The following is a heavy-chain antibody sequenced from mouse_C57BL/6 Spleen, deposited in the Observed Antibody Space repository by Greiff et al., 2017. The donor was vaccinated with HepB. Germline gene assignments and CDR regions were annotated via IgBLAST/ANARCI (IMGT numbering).Heavy chain of an antibody. CDR3: ARSGYYGSFLYFDY. D-gene: IGHD1-1*01. J-gene: IGHJ2*01. V-gene: IGHV1-72*01. Sequence: QVQLKQPGAELVKPGASVKLSCKASGYTFTSYWMHWVKQRPGRGLEWIGRIDPNSGGTKYNEKFKSKATLTVDKPSSTAYMQLSSLTSEDSAVYYCARSGYYGSFLYFDYWGQGTTLTVSS. CDR2: IDPNSGGT. CDR1: GYTFTSYW.